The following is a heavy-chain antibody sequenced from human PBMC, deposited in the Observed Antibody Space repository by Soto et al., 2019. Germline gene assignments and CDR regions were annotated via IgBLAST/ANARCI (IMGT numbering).Heavy chain of an antibody. D-gene: IGHD3-10*01. CDR3: ARDSITMVRGVINNWFDP. V-gene: IGHV4-39*02. CDR1: GGSMSSSNYY. J-gene: IGHJ5*02. CDR2: IHYSGST. Sequence: SETLSLTCTVSGGSMSSSNYYWGWIRQPPGKGLEWIGSIHYSGSTYYNPSLKSRVTISVDTSKNQFSLKLSSVTAADTAVYYCARDSITMVRGVINNWFDPWGQGTLVTVSS.